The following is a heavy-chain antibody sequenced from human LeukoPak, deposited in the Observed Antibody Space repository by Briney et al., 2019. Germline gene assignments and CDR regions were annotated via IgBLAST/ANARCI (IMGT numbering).Heavy chain of an antibody. CDR1: GFTFSSYS. CDR2: ISSSSSYI. D-gene: IGHD6-13*01. Sequence: AGGSLRLSCAASGFTFSSYSMNWVRQAPGKGLEWVSSISSSSSYIYYADSVKGRFTISRDNAKNSLYLQMNSLRAEDTAVYYCARESAAGPTRYFDLWGRGTLVTVSS. CDR3: ARESAAGPTRYFDL. V-gene: IGHV3-21*01. J-gene: IGHJ2*01.